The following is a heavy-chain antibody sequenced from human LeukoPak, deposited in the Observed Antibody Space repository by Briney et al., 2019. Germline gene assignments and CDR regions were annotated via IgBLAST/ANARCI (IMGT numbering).Heavy chain of an antibody. CDR2: ISYDGSNK. D-gene: IGHD3-9*01. J-gene: IGHJ4*02. Sequence: GGSLRLSWAASGFPFSGYARHWVRQAPGKGLEWVAVISYDGSNKYYADSVKGRFTISRDNSKNTLYLQMNSLRAEDTAVYYCATGYQYFDYWGQGTLVTVSS. CDR1: GFPFSGYA. CDR3: ATGYQYFDY. V-gene: IGHV3-30*04.